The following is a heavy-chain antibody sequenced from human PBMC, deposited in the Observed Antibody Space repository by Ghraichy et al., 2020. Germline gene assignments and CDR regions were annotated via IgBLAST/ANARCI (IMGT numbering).Heavy chain of an antibody. CDR1: GFTFEDYA. CDR2: ISWNSGSI. J-gene: IGHJ6*02. Sequence: SLNISCAASGFTFEDYAMHWVRQAPGKGLEWVSGISWNSGSIGYADSVKGRFTISRDNAKNSLYLQMNSLRDEDTALYYCAKDLRSSSYHYYGMDVWGQGTTVTVSS. CDR3: AKDLRSSSYHYYGMDV. V-gene: IGHV3-9*01. D-gene: IGHD3-10*01.